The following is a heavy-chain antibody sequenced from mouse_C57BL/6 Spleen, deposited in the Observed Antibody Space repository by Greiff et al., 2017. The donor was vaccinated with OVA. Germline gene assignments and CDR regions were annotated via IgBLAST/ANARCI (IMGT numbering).Heavy chain of an antibody. V-gene: IGHV1-26*01. J-gene: IGHJ2*01. CDR3: ARWSSGYRSDYFDY. CDR1: GYTFTDYY. CDR2: INPNNGGT. Sequence: EVQLQQSGPELVKPGASVKISCKAPGYTFTDYYMNWVKQSHGKSLEWIGDINPNNGGTSYNQKFKGKATLTVDKSSSTAYMELRSLTSEDSAVYYCARWSSGYRSDYFDYWGQGTTLTVSS. D-gene: IGHD3-2*02.